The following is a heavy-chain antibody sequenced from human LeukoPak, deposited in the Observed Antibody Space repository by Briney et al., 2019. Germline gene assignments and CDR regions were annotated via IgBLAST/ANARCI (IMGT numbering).Heavy chain of an antibody. CDR1: RGSISSSTNY. Sequence: PSETLSLTCTVSRGSISSSTNYWGWIRRPPGKGLEWIGSIYYRGNTYYNPSLNSRVTISVDTSKNQFPLMLSSVTAADTAIYYCVSIISGYSLNFDFWGQGTLVTVSS. J-gene: IGHJ4*02. CDR2: IYYRGNT. CDR3: VSIISGYSLNFDF. V-gene: IGHV4-39*01. D-gene: IGHD4-23*01.